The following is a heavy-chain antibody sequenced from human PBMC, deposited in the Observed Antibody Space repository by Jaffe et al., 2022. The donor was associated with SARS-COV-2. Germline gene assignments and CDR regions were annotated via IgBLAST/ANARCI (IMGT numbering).Heavy chain of an antibody. CDR2: INQDGSEK. J-gene: IGHJ4*02. V-gene: IGHV3-7*03. CDR1: GFIFSNYW. Sequence: EVQLVASGGGLVQPGGSLRLSCTASGFIFSNYWMTWVRQAPGKGLEWVANINQDGSEKYYVDSMRGRFTISRDNAKNSLFLQMNSLRAEDTAVYYCARDFFWGQGTLVTVSS. CDR3: ARDFF.